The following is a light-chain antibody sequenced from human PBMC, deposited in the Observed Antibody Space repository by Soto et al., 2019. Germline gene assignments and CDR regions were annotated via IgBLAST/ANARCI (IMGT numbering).Light chain of an antibody. CDR3: MQGTHWPPYT. V-gene: IGKV2-30*01. Sequence: DVVMTQSPLSLPVTLGQPASISCRSSQSLVYSDGNAYLNWFHQRPGQSPRRLIYKVSYRDSGVPDRFSGSGSGPDFTPKISRVEAEDVGVYYCMQGTHWPPYTFGQGTKLEIK. CDR2: KVS. J-gene: IGKJ2*01. CDR1: QSLVYSDGNAY.